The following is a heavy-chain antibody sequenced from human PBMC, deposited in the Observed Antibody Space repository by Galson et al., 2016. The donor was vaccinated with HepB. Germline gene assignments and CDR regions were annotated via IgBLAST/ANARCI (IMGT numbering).Heavy chain of an antibody. Sequence: SLRLSCAASGFTFDDHAMHWVRQAPGKGLEWLSGISWNGGYVEYADSVKGRFTISRDNAKKSLYLQMNNLRAEDTALYYCAKVVGYSYGYFDSWGQGTLVTVSS. D-gene: IGHD5-18*01. CDR1: GFTFDDHA. CDR3: AKVVGYSYGYFDS. V-gene: IGHV3-9*01. CDR2: ISWNGGYV. J-gene: IGHJ4*02.